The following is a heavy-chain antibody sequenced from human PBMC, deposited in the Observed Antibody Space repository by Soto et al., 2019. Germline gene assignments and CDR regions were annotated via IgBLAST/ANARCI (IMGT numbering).Heavy chain of an antibody. CDR1: GFTFSSYG. V-gene: IGHV3-30*18. CDR2: ISYDGSNK. CDR3: AKDATDFWSGYWYYYYMDV. D-gene: IGHD3-3*01. J-gene: IGHJ6*03. Sequence: PGGSLRLSCAASGFTFSSYGMHWVRQAPGKGLEWVAVISYDGSNKYYAESVKGRFTISRDNSKNTLYLQMNSLRAEDTAVYYCAKDATDFWSGYWYYYYMDVWGKGTTVTVSS.